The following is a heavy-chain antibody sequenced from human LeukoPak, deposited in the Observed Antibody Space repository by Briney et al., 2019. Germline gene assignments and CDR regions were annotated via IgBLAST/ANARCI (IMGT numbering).Heavy chain of an antibody. D-gene: IGHD2-2*01. Sequence: PGGSLRLSCAVSGFTVDDDGMRWVRHAPGKGLVWVSGINWNGGSIGYADSVKGRFTISRANVKNSLYLQMNSLRAEDTALYYCARGRSTFDYWGQGTLVTVSS. CDR2: INWNGGSI. J-gene: IGHJ4*02. CDR3: ARGRSTFDY. CDR1: GFTVDDDG. V-gene: IGHV3-20*04.